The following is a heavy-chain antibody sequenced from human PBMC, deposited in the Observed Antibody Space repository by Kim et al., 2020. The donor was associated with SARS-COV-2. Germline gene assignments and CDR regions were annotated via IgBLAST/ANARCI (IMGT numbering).Heavy chain of an antibody. J-gene: IGHJ5*02. D-gene: IGHD2-2*01. CDR1: GYTFTSYG. CDR3: ARDRGYCSSTSCGGSWFDP. V-gene: IGHV1-18*04. Sequence: ASVKVSCKASGYTFTSYGISWVRQAPGQGLEWMGWISAYNGNTNYAQKLQGRVTMTTDTSTSTAYMELRSLRSDDTAVYYCARDRGYCSSTSCGGSWFDPWGQGTLVTVSS. CDR2: ISAYNGNT.